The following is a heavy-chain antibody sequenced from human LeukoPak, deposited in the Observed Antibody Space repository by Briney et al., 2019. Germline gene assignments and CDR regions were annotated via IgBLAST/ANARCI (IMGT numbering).Heavy chain of an antibody. CDR3: ARGPTTVTINWFDP. V-gene: IGHV1-2*02. J-gene: IGHJ5*02. CDR1: GYTFTDYY. CDR2: INPNSGGT. D-gene: IGHD4-17*01. Sequence: GASVKVSCKASGYTFTDYYMHWVRQAPGQGLEWMGWINPNSGGTNYAQKFQGRVTMTRDTSISTAYMELSRLRSDDTAVYYCARGPTTVTINWFDPWGQGTLVTVSS.